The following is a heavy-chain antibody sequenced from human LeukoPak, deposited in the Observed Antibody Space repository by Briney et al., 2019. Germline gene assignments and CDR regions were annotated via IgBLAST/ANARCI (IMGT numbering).Heavy chain of an antibody. Sequence: GVSLRLSCAVSGLRFGSFWMSWVRQAPGKGLEWVANINQDGSEKYVDSVRGRFTISRDNSKNSLHLQMNTLRAEDTAVYYCARERDGRFFDYWGQGTLVTVSS. CDR1: GLRFGSFW. CDR3: ARERDGRFFDY. CDR2: INQDGSEK. D-gene: IGHD5-24*01. V-gene: IGHV3-7*01. J-gene: IGHJ4*02.